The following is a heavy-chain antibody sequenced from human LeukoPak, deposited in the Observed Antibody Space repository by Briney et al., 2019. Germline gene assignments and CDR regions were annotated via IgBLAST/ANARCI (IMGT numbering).Heavy chain of an antibody. CDR2: INHSGST. J-gene: IGHJ6*03. CDR3: ARGQVGYSYGYPYYYYMDV. CDR1: GGSFSGYY. Sequence: SETLSLTCAVYGGSFSGYYWSWIRQPPGKGLEWIGEINHSGSTNYNPSLKSRVTISVDTSKNQFSLKLSSVTAADTAVYYCARGQVGYSYGYPYYYYMDVWGKGTTVTVSS. V-gene: IGHV4-34*01. D-gene: IGHD5-18*01.